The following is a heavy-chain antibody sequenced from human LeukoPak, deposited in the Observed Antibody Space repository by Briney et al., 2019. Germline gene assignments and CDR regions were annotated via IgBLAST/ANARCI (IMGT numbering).Heavy chain of an antibody. CDR3: ARGMYYYGSGPLYYYYGMDV. CDR1: GGTFSSYA. Sequence: GSSVKVSCKASGGTFSSYAISWVRQAPGQGLEWMGWISAYNGNTNYAQKLQGRVTMTTDTSTSTAYMELRSLRSDDTAVYYCARGMYYYGSGPLYYYYGMDVWGQGTTVTVSS. V-gene: IGHV1-18*01. CDR2: ISAYNGNT. D-gene: IGHD3-10*01. J-gene: IGHJ6*02.